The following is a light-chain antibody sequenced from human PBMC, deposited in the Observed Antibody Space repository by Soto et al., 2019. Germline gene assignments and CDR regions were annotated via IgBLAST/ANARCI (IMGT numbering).Light chain of an antibody. Sequence: EILITQSPATLSVSPGEGATLSCRASQSVSSSLAWYQQNPGQAPRLLISGASNRATGIPERLSGSGSGTDFTLTIRGLEPQDYAMYYCQQYVISVTFGQGTRLEIK. CDR2: GAS. CDR1: QSVSSS. CDR3: QQYVISVT. V-gene: IGKV3-20*01. J-gene: IGKJ5*01.